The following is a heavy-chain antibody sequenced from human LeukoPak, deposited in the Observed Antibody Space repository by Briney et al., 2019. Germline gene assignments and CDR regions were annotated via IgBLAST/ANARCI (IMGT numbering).Heavy chain of an antibody. J-gene: IGHJ6*03. Sequence: GGSLRLSCAASGFTFSSYTMNWVRQAPGKGLEWVSYISSSGGTIYYADSVKGRFTISRDNAKNSLYPQMNSPRAEDTAVYYCARVGSSSKYYYYMDVWGKGTTVTVSS. CDR1: GFTFSSYT. CDR2: ISSSGGTI. CDR3: ARVGSSSKYYYYMDV. V-gene: IGHV3-48*04. D-gene: IGHD2-15*01.